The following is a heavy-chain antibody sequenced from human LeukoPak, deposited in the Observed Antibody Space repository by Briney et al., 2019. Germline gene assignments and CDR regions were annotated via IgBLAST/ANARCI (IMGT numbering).Heavy chain of an antibody. CDR1: GYTFTSYG. Sequence: ASVKVSCKPSGYTFTSYGISWVRQAPGQGLEWMGWISAYNGNTNYAQKLQGRVTMTTDTSTSTAYMELRSLRSDDTAVYYCARDYLSGSGSYYRFFDYWGQGTLVTVSS. CDR2: ISAYNGNT. J-gene: IGHJ4*02. D-gene: IGHD3-10*01. V-gene: IGHV1-18*01. CDR3: ARDYLSGSGSYYRFFDY.